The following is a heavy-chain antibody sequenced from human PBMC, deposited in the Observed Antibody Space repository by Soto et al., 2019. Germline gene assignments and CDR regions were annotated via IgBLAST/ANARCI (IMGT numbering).Heavy chain of an antibody. CDR3: ARRYCSGGSCYSDY. D-gene: IGHD2-15*01. V-gene: IGHV4-4*02. Sequence: QVQLQESGPGLVKPSVTLSLTCAVSSGSISSSNWWCWVRQPPGKRLEWIGEIYHSGSTNYNPSLKSRVTISVDKSKNQFSLKLSSVTAADTAVYYCARRYCSGGSCYSDYWGQGTLVTVSS. CDR1: SGSISSSNW. CDR2: IYHSGST. J-gene: IGHJ4*02.